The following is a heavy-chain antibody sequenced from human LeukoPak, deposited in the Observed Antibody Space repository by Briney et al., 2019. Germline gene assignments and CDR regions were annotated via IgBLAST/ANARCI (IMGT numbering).Heavy chain of an antibody. V-gene: IGHV3-48*02. Sequence: GGSPRLSCAASGFTVNSYSMNWVRQAPGKGLEWVSYISSSSSTIYYADSVKGRFTISRDNAKNSLYLRMNSLRDEDTAVYYCARAFGLTDYWGQGTLVTVSS. CDR3: ARAFGLTDY. D-gene: IGHD3/OR15-3a*01. J-gene: IGHJ4*02. CDR2: ISSSSSTI. CDR1: GFTVNSYS.